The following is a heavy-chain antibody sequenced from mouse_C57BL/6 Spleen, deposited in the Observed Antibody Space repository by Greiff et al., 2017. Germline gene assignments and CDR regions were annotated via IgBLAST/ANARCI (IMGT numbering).Heavy chain of an antibody. Sequence: EVKRMESGGGLVKPGGSLKLSCAASGFTFSSYAMSWVRQTPEKRLEWVATISDGGSYTYYPDNVKGRFTISRDNAKNNLYLQMSHLKSEDTAMYYFARGDYDYDGGWFAYWGQGTLVTVSA. J-gene: IGHJ3*01. V-gene: IGHV5-4*03. CDR3: ARGDYDYDGGWFAY. CDR2: ISDGGSYT. D-gene: IGHD2-4*01. CDR1: GFTFSSYA.